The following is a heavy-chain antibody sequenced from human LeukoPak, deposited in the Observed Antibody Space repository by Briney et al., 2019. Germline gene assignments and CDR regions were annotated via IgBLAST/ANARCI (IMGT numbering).Heavy chain of an antibody. CDR3: TANFDF. V-gene: IGHV3-11*06. Sequence: GGSLRLSCAASGFTFSDYYMSWIRQAPGKGLEWVSYISSSSSYTNYADSVKGRFTISRDNSKDTLYVQMNSLRAEDTAMYYCTANFDFWGQGTLVTVSS. CDR2: ISSSSSYT. J-gene: IGHJ4*02. CDR1: GFTFSDYY. D-gene: IGHD2-21*02.